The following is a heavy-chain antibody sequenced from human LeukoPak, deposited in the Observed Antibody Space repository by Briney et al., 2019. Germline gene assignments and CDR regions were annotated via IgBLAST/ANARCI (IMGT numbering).Heavy chain of an antibody. J-gene: IGHJ3*02. CDR3: ARGSSSWDDAFDI. CDR2: ISSSSRYI. V-gene: IGHV3-21*01. CDR1: RFSFSTYS. Sequence: GGSLRLSCTASRFSFSTYSMNWVRQAPGKGLEWVSSISSSSRYIYYADSVKGRFTISRDNAKNSLYLQMNSLRAEDTAVYYCARGSSSWDDAFDIWGQGTMVTVSS. D-gene: IGHD6-13*01.